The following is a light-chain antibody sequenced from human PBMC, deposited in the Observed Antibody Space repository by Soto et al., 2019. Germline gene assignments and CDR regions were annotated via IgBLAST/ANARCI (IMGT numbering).Light chain of an antibody. CDR1: QNVYNN. J-gene: IGKJ5*01. CDR3: QQYGSSPSIT. V-gene: IGKV3-20*01. CDR2: GAS. Sequence: EIVMTQSPATLSVSPGEGATLSCKASQNVYNNLAWYQQRPGQPPRLLIYGASSRATGIPDRFSGSGSGTDFTLTISRLEPEDFAVYYCQQYGSSPSITFGQGTRLEIK.